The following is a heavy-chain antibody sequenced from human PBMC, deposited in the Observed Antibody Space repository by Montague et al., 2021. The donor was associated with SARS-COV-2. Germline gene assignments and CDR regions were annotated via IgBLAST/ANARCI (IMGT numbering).Heavy chain of an antibody. J-gene: IGHJ3*02. Sequence: CAISGDSVCRVRAAWNWIRQTPSRGLEWLGRTSYRSKWINAYAVSLESRMSITPDTSTNQFSLHLSFVTPDDTAVYYCAREGVHAFDIWGQGTPVIVSS. CDR2: TSYRSKWIN. CDR3: AREGVHAFDI. V-gene: IGHV6-1*01. CDR1: GDSVCRVRAA.